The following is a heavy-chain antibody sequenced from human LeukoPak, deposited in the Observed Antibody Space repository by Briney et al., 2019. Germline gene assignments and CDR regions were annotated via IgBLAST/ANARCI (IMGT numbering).Heavy chain of an antibody. CDR3: AKDQYGDYPLRAFDI. D-gene: IGHD4-17*01. J-gene: IGHJ3*02. Sequence: GGSLRLSCAASGFTVSSNYMNWVRQAPGKGLEWVSVIYSGGNTYYADSVKGRFTISRDNSKNTLYLQMNSLRAEDTAVYYCAKDQYGDYPLRAFDIWGQGTMVTVSS. CDR2: IYSGGNT. CDR1: GFTVSSNY. V-gene: IGHV3-53*01.